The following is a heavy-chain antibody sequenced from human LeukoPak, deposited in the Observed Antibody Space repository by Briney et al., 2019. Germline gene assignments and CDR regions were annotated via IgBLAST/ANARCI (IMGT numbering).Heavy chain of an antibody. CDR3: ARAYSSGWYDLDY. CDR1: GGSISSYY. Sequence: SETLSLTCTASGGSISSYYWSWIRQPPGKGLEWIGYIYYSGSTNYNPSLKSRVTISVDTSKNQFSLKLSSVTAADTAVYYCARAYSSGWYDLDYWGQGTLVTVSS. CDR2: IYYSGST. D-gene: IGHD6-13*01. J-gene: IGHJ4*02. V-gene: IGHV4-59*01.